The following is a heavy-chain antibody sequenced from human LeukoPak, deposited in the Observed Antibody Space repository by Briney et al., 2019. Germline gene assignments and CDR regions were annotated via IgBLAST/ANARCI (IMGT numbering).Heavy chain of an antibody. Sequence: GGSLRLSCAASGFTFSSYAMSWVRQPPAKGLAGVSIISGSGVYMYHANSVQGRSTIPRENTRNTIYLQMKSLRAEDTAVYYCAKYFASGSYYNLPHWGQGTLVTVSS. CDR3: AKYFASGSYYNLPH. J-gene: IGHJ1*01. V-gene: IGHV3-23*01. CDR2: ISGSGVYM. D-gene: IGHD3-10*01. CDR1: GFTFSSYA.